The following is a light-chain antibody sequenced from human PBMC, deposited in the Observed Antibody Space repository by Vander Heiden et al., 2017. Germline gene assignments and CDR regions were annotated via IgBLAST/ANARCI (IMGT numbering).Light chain of an antibody. Sequence: SYGLTQPPSVSVSQGQTARITCSGDALPNQYAYWYHQRPGQAPVLVIYKDNERPSGIPERFSGSSSGTTVTLTIGGVQAEDEADYYCQSSDSSGTFWVFGGGTKLTVL. CDR3: QSSDSSGTFWV. CDR1: ALPNQY. CDR2: KDN. J-gene: IGLJ3*02. V-gene: IGLV3-25*03.